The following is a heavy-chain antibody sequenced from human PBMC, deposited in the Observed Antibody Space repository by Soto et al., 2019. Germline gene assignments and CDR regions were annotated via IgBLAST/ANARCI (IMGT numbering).Heavy chain of an antibody. J-gene: IGHJ5*02. CDR1: GGSVSSGGDY. CDR3: ARGGNSGKYNWFDP. V-gene: IGHV4-31*03. D-gene: IGHD6-25*01. Sequence: TPALTFTVSGGSVSSGGDYWSWIRQHPGKGLEWIGYIYYSGSTYYNPSLKSRVTISVDTSKNQFSLKLSSVTAADTAVYYCARGGNSGKYNWFDPWGQGTLVTVSS. CDR2: IYYSGST.